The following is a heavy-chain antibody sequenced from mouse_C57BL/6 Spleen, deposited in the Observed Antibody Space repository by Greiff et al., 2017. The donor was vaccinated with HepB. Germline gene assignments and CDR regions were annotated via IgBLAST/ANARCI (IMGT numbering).Heavy chain of an antibody. Sequence: EVKLMESGEGLVKPGGSLKLSCAASGFTFSSYAMSWVRQTPEKRLEWVAYISSGGDYIYYADTVKGRFTISRDNARNTLYLQRSSLKSEDTAMYYCTRGDGYHAMDYWGQGTSVTVSS. J-gene: IGHJ4*01. D-gene: IGHD2-3*01. V-gene: IGHV5-9-1*02. CDR1: GFTFSSYA. CDR2: ISSGGDYI. CDR3: TRGDGYHAMDY.